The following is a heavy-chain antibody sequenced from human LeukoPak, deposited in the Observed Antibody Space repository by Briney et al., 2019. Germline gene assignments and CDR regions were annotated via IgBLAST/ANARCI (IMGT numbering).Heavy chain of an antibody. Sequence: SETLSLTCAVYGGSFSGYYWSWIRQPPGKGLEWIGEINHSGSTYYNPSLKSRVTISVDTSKNQFSLKLSSVTAADTAVYYCARGPALFSRYDFWSGYPIGFDPWGQGTLVTVSS. J-gene: IGHJ5*02. D-gene: IGHD3-3*01. CDR1: GGSFSGYY. V-gene: IGHV4-34*01. CDR3: ARGPALFSRYDFWSGYPIGFDP. CDR2: INHSGST.